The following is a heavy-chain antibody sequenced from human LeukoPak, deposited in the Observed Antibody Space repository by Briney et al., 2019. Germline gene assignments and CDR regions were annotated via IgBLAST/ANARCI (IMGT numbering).Heavy chain of an antibody. CDR1: GYTFTNFD. Sequence: GASVKVSCKTSGYTFTNFDINWVRQAAGQGLEWMGWINPNSGNTVYAQKFQGRLTMTRNTSISTAYMELSSLRSEDTAVYYCARSGYCSSTSCYGDYFDYWGQGTLVTVSS. D-gene: IGHD2-2*01. CDR3: ARSGYCSSTSCYGDYFDY. CDR2: INPNSGNT. J-gene: IGHJ4*02. V-gene: IGHV1-8*01.